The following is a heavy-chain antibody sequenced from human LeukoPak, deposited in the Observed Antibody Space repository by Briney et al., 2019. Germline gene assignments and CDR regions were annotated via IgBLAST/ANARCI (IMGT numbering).Heavy chain of an antibody. CDR1: GYTFAASG. J-gene: IGHJ3*02. CDR2: ISPNNGNT. CDR3: TRVRDSNNWWGAFDI. D-gene: IGHD6-13*01. Sequence: GAPVNVSCKASGYTFAASGISWVRQVPGQRLEWMGWISPNNGNTYYTQKLQGRVTMTTDTSTSTAYMELRSLRSDDTAVYYCTRVRDSNNWWGAFDIWGQGTMVTVSS. V-gene: IGHV1-18*01.